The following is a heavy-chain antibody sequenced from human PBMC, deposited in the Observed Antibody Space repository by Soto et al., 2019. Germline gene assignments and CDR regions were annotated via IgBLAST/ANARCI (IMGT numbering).Heavy chain of an antibody. CDR3: ARLGDILTGDYYYGMDV. D-gene: IGHD3-9*01. CDR2: IWYDGSNK. CDR1: GFTFSSYG. J-gene: IGHJ6*02. Sequence: GGSLRLSCAASGFTFSSYGMHWVRQAPGKGLEWVAVIWYDGSNKYYADSVKGRFTISRDNSKNTLYLQMNSLRAEDTAVYYCARLGDILTGDYYYGMDVWGQGTTVTVSS. V-gene: IGHV3-33*01.